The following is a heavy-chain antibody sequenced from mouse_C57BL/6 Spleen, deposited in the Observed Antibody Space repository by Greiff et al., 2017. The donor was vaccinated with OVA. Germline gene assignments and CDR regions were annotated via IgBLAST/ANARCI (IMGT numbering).Heavy chain of an antibody. CDR1: GYTFTDYN. J-gene: IGHJ2*01. CDR3: ARGEAYYIKDYFDY. CDR2: INPNNGGT. Sequence: AQLQQSGPELVKPGASVKMSCKASGYTFTDYNMHWVKQSHGKSLEWIGYINPNNGGTSYNQKFKGKATLTVNKSSSTAYMELRSLTSEDSAVYYCARGEAYYIKDYFDYWGQGTTLTVSS. V-gene: IGHV1-22*01. D-gene: IGHD2-5*01.